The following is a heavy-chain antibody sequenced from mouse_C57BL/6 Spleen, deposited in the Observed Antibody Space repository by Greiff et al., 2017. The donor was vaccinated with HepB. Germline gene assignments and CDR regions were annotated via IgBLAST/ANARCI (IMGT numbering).Heavy chain of an antibody. V-gene: IGHV2-6*02. CDR1: GFSLTSYG. CDR2: IWSDGST. CDR3: ARNIPYDYDAMDY. D-gene: IGHD6-5*01. Sequence: QVHVKQSGPGLVAPSQSLSITCTVSGFSLTSYGVHWVRQPPGKGLEWLVVIWSDGSTTYNSALKSRLSISKDNSKSQVFLKMNSLQTDDTAMYYCARNIPYDYDAMDYWGQGTSVTVSS. J-gene: IGHJ4*01.